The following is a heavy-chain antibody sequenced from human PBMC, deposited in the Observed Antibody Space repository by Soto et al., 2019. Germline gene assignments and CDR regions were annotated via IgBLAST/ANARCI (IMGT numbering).Heavy chain of an antibody. J-gene: IGHJ4*02. CDR3: TTGCCGRGY. V-gene: IGHV3-15*07. Sequence: EVQLVASGGGLVKPWGSLRLSCAASYSPPASVFTFTNVWMTWVRQAPGKGLEWVGRIKTKADGGTTDYAAPVKGRFTISRDDSKNTLYLQMNSLKTEDTAVYFCTTGCCGRGYWGQGTLVTVFS. CDR1: YSPPASVFTFTNVW. CDR2: IKTKADGGTT. D-gene: IGHD1-26*01.